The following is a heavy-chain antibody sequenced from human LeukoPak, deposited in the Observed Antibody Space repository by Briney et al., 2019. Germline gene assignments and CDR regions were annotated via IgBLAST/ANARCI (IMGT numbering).Heavy chain of an antibody. V-gene: IGHV4-39*01. J-gene: IGHJ6*03. Sequence: SETLSLTCTVSGGSISSSSYYWGWIRQPPGKGLEWIGSIYYSGSTYYNPSLKSRVTISVDTSKNQFSLKLSSVTAADTAVYYCARRYFDWFQYYYYYYMDVWGKGTTVTVSS. CDR2: IYYSGST. D-gene: IGHD3-9*01. CDR1: GGSISSSSYY. CDR3: ARRYFDWFQYYYYYYMDV.